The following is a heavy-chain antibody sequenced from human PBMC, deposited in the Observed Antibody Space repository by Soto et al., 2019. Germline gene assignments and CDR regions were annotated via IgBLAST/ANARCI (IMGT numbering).Heavy chain of an antibody. CDR3: ARGPRRDLDSRGSGSYSRYYFDY. CDR1: GYSISSGYY. J-gene: IGHJ4*02. Sequence: QVQLQESGPGLVKPSESLSLTCAVSGYSISSGYYWGWIRQPPGKGLEWIGSIYHSGSTYYNPSLKSRVTISVDTSKNQFSLKLSSVTAADTAVYYCARGPRRDLDSRGSGSYSRYYFDYWGQGTLVTVSS. CDR2: IYHSGST. V-gene: IGHV4-38-2*01. D-gene: IGHD1-26*01.